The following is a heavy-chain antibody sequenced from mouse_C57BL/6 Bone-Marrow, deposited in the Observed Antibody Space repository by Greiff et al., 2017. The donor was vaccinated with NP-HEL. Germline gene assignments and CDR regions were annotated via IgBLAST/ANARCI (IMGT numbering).Heavy chain of an antibody. V-gene: IGHV1-15*01. D-gene: IGHD3-1*01. Sequence: VQRVESGAELVRPGASVTLSCKASGYTFTDYEMHWVKQTPVHGLEWIGAIDPETGGTAYNQKFKGKAILTADKSSSTAYMELRSLTSEDSAVYYCTRRGANSWFAYWGQGTLVTVSA. CDR2: IDPETGGT. J-gene: IGHJ3*01. CDR1: GYTFTDYE. CDR3: TRRGANSWFAY.